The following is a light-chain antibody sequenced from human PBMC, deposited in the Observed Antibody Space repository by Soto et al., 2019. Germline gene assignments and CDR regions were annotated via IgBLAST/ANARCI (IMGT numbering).Light chain of an antibody. CDR3: FSYVGSFTSV. CDR1: TSNVGRYNL. V-gene: IGLV2-11*01. J-gene: IGLJ3*02. Sequence: QSALTQPRSVSGSPGQSVTISCTGTTSNVGRYNLVSWYQQHPGKAPKLMINDVTNRPSGVPDRFSGSKSGNTASLTISGLQAEDEADYYCFSYVGSFTSVFGGGTKLTVL. CDR2: DVT.